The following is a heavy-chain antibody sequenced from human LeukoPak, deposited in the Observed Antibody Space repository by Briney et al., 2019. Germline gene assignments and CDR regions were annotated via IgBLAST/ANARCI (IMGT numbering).Heavy chain of an antibody. D-gene: IGHD3-22*01. CDR1: GFTFSSYA. V-gene: IGHV3-30-3*01. CDR2: ISYDGSNK. CDR3: ARDGRLGYYDSSGYPDAFDI. Sequence: TGGSLRLSCAASGFTFSSYAMHWVRQAPGKGLEWVAVISYDGSNKYYADSVKGRFTISRDNSKNTLYLQMNSLRAEDTAVYYCARDGRLGYYDSSGYPDAFDIWGQGTMDTVSS. J-gene: IGHJ3*02.